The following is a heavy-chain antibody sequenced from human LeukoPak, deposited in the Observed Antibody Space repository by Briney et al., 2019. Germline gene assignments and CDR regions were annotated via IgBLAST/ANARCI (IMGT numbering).Heavy chain of an antibody. D-gene: IGHD6-19*01. J-gene: IGHJ6*03. CDR1: GGSISSSSYY. Sequence: PSETLSLTCTVSGGSISSSSYYWGWIRQPPGKGLEWIGSIYYSGSTYYNPSLKSRVTISVDTSKNQFSLKLSSVTAADTAVYYCARDLSGWSIYYYYYMDVWGKGTTVTISS. V-gene: IGHV4-39*02. CDR3: ARDLSGWSIYYYYYMDV. CDR2: IYYSGST.